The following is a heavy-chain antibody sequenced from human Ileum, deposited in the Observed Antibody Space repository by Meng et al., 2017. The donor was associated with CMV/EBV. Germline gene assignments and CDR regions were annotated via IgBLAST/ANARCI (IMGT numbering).Heavy chain of an antibody. D-gene: IGHD1-1*01. J-gene: IGHJ2*01. Sequence: GESLKISCAASGFIVSSNHMYWVRQAPGKGLEWVSVIYSGGNTNYADSVKGRFTISRDNSKNTLYFQMNSLRPEDTAVYYCAKVYSTWNDYWYFDLWGRGTLVTVSS. V-gene: IGHV3-66*02. CDR1: GFIVSSNH. CDR2: IYSGGNT. CDR3: AKVYSTWNDYWYFDL.